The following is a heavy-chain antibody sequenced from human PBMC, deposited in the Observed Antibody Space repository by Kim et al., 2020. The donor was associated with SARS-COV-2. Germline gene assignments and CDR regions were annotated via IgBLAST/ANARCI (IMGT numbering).Heavy chain of an antibody. V-gene: IGHV3-30*18. J-gene: IGHJ4*02. CDR1: GFTFRSFG. Sequence: GGSLRLSCAASGFTFRSFGMHWVRQAPGKGLEWVAFLSYDGTNKYYADSVKGRFTISRDNSKNTLYLQMNSLRAEDTAVYYCSKDQGVAAAVFDYWGQGT. D-gene: IGHD6-13*01. CDR3: SKDQGVAAAVFDY. CDR2: LSYDGTNK.